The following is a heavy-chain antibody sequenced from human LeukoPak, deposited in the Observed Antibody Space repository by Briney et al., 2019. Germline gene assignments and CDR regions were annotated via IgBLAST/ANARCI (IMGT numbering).Heavy chain of an antibody. CDR3: ARVIVVVVAATRGVYNWFDP. CDR1: GDSITNYY. J-gene: IGHJ5*02. CDR2: IYYSGST. D-gene: IGHD2-15*01. V-gene: IGHV4-59*01. Sequence: SETLSLTCTVSGDSITNYYWSWIRQPPGKGLEWIGYIYYSGSTNYNPSLKSRVTISVDTSKNQFSLKLSSVTAADTAVYYCARVIVVVVAATRGVYNWFDPWGQGTLVTVSS.